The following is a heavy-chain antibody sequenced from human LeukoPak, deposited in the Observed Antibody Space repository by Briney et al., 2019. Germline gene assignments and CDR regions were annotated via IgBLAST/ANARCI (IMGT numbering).Heavy chain of an antibody. D-gene: IGHD1-26*01. V-gene: IGHV3-30*18. CDR3: AKDREEVGATGAFTALDY. Sequence: GGSLRLSCAASGFTFSSYGMHWVRQAPGKGLEWVAVISYDGSNKYYADSVKGRFTISRDNSKNTLYLQMNSLRAEDTAVYYCAKDREEVGATGAFTALDYWGQGTPVTVSS. J-gene: IGHJ4*02. CDR2: ISYDGSNK. CDR1: GFTFSSYG.